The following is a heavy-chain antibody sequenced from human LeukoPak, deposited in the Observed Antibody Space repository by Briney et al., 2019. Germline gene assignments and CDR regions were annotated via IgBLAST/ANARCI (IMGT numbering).Heavy chain of an antibody. CDR1: GFTFSSYA. V-gene: IGHV3-64D*06. CDR2: ISSNGGST. CDR3: VKAPDRYFEAYFDY. Sequence: PGGSLRLSCSASGFTFSSYAMHWVRHAPGKGLEYVSAISSNGGSTYYADSVKGRFTISRDNSKNTLYLQMSSLRAEDTAVYYCVKAPDRYFEAYFDYWGQGTLVTVSS. D-gene: IGHD3-9*01. J-gene: IGHJ4*02.